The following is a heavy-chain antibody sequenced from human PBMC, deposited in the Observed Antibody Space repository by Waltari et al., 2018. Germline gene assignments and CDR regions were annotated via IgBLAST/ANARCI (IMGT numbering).Heavy chain of an antibody. V-gene: IGHV4-38-2*02. CDR1: GYSISSGYD. CDR2: IYHSGIT. Sequence: QVQLQESGPGLVKPSETLSLTCSVSGYSISSGYDWGWRRQPPGKGLEWIGSIYHSGITFYNPSLKSRVTISVDTSKNQFSLKLSSVTAADTAVYYCARDTPAPRITGATSVDYWGQGTLVTVSS. CDR3: ARDTPAPRITGATSVDY. D-gene: IGHD1-20*01. J-gene: IGHJ4*02.